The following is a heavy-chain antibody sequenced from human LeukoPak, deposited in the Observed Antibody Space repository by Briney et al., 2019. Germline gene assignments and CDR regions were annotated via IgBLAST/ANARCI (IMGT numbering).Heavy chain of an antibody. CDR1: GGSVRSGSYY. CDR3: AREGVITMVRGVNFGY. J-gene: IGHJ4*02. CDR2: FYTSGST. V-gene: IGHV4-61*02. D-gene: IGHD3-10*01. Sequence: SQILSLTCSVSGGSVRSGSYYWTWIRQPAGKGLEWIGRFYTSGSTNYNPSLKSRVTISVDTSKNQFSLKLSSVTAADTAVYYCAREGVITMVRGVNFGYWGQGTLVSVSS.